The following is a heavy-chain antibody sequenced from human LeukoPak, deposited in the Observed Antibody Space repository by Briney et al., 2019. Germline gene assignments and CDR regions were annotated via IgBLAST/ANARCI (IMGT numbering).Heavy chain of an antibody. CDR2: IYQSGST. CDR3: ARHTSGWYLDY. D-gene: IGHD6-19*01. CDR1: GGSISSYY. V-gene: IGHV4-59*08. Sequence: SETLSLTCTVSGGSISSYYWSWIRQPPGKGLEWIGYIYQSGSTKYNPSFESRITISVDTPKNQFPLKLSSVTAADTAVYYCARHTSGWYLDYWGQGTLVTVSS. J-gene: IGHJ4*02.